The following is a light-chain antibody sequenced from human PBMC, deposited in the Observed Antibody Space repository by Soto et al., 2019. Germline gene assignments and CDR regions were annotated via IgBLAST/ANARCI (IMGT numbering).Light chain of an antibody. CDR2: RNN. CDR1: SSNIGSNY. CDR3: AGWDDKLSCPVG. V-gene: IGLV1-47*01. Sequence: QSVLTQPPSASGTPGQRVTISCSGSSSNIGSNYVYWYQQLPGTAPKLLIYRNNQRPSGVPDRFPGSKSGTSASLAISGPRSGDEADFYCAGWDDKLSCPVGFGRGTQLTGL. J-gene: IGLJ2*01.